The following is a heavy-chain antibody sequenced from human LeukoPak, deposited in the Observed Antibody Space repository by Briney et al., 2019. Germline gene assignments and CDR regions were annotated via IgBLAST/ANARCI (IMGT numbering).Heavy chain of an antibody. CDR2: IRYDGSNK. CDR1: GFTFSSYG. CDR3: AKRGGGTKLNYYYYYMDV. D-gene: IGHD1-14*01. V-gene: IGHV3-30*02. Sequence: GGSLRLSCAASGFTFSSYGMHWVRQAPGKGREWVAFIRYDGSNKYYADSVKGRFTISRDNSKNTLYLQMNSLRAEDTAVYDCAKRGGGTKLNYYYYYMDVWGKGTTVTVSS. J-gene: IGHJ6*03.